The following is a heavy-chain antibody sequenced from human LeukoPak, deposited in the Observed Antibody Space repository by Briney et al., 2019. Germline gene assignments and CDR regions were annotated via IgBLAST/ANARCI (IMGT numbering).Heavy chain of an antibody. Sequence: ASVKVSCKASGYTFTSYYMHWVRQAPGQALEWMGIINPSGGSTSYAQKFQGRVTMTRDTSTSTVYMELSSLRSEDTAVYYCAGAIAAAASFDYWGQGTLVTVSS. V-gene: IGHV1-46*01. D-gene: IGHD6-13*01. CDR1: GYTFTSYY. CDR2: INPSGGST. CDR3: AGAIAAAASFDY. J-gene: IGHJ4*02.